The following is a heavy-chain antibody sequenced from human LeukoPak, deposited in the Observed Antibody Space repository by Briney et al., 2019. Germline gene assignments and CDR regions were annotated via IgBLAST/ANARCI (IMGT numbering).Heavy chain of an antibody. CDR3: ARADSFYDILTGYYANDAFDI. CDR1: GYTFTSYG. V-gene: IGHV1-18*01. CDR2: ISAYNGNT. D-gene: IGHD3-9*01. Sequence: ASVKVSCKASGYTFTSYGISWVRQAPGQGLEWMGWISAYNGNTNYAQKLQGRVTMTTDTSTSTAYMELRSLRSDDTAVYYCARADSFYDILTGYYANDAFDIWGQGTMVTVS. J-gene: IGHJ3*02.